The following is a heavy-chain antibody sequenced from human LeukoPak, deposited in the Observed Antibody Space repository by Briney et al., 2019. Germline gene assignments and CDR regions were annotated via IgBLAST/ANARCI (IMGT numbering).Heavy chain of an antibody. CDR3: AKPKGREPVGYFDY. Sequence: PGGSLRLSCAASGFTFSSYAMSWVRQAPGKGLEWVSAISGSGGSTYYADSVKGRFTISRDNSQNTLYLQMNSLRAEDTAVYYCAKPKGREPVGYFDYWGQGTLVTVSS. J-gene: IGHJ4*02. D-gene: IGHD1-1*01. CDR1: GFTFSSYA. CDR2: ISGSGGST. V-gene: IGHV3-23*01.